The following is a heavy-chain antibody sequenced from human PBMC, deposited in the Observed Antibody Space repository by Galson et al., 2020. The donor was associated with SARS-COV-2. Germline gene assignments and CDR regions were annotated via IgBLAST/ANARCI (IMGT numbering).Heavy chain of an antibody. CDR2: ISYDGSNK. CDR1: GFTFSSYA. D-gene: IGHD7-27*01. V-gene: IGHV3-30*01. CDR3: ARGDMGNDYFDY. Sequence: GGSLRLSCAASGFTFSSYAMHWVRQAPGKGLEWVAVISYDGSNKYYADSVKGRFTISRDNSKNTLYLQMNSLRAEDTAVYYCARGDMGNDYFDYWGQGTQVTVSS. J-gene: IGHJ4*02.